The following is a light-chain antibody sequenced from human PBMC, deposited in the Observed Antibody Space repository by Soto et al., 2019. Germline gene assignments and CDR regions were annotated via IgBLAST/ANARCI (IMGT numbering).Light chain of an antibody. CDR3: QQTNSFPPCT. Sequence: DIQMTQSPSSVSASIGDRVIITCRASQDIGTWLAWYQQKPGQVPNLLMYPASSLHSGVPSRFSGSGSGTEFTLTISSLQPEDFATYYCQQTNSFPPCTLRQGTKVGIK. V-gene: IGKV1-12*01. J-gene: IGKJ1*01. CDR2: PAS. CDR1: QDIGTW.